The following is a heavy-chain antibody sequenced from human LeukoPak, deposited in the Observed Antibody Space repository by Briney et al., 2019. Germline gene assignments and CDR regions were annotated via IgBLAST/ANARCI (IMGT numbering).Heavy chain of an antibody. D-gene: IGHD3-3*01. CDR3: ARAGITIFGVENNWFDP. J-gene: IGHJ5*02. V-gene: IGHV1-2*02. CDR2: INPNSGGT. CDR1: GYTFTGYY. Sequence: EASAKVSCKASGYTFTGYYMHWVRQAPGQGLEWMGWINPNSGGTNYAQKFQGRVTMTRDTSISTAYMELSRLRSDDTAVYYCARAGITIFGVENNWFDPWGQGTLVTVSS.